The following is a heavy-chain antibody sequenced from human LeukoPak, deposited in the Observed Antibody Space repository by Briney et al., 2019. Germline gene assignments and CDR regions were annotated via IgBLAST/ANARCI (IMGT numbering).Heavy chain of an antibody. J-gene: IGHJ4*02. Sequence: SGPTLVNPTQSLTLTCTFSGFSLSTVEVAVAWIRQPPGKALEWLALTYRNDDKRYSPSLKDRLSITGDTSRSQVVLTLTNMDPVDTATYHCARTGSWSRPYFDYWGQGMLVTVSS. V-gene: IGHV2-5*01. CDR1: GFSLSTVEVA. D-gene: IGHD6-13*01. CDR3: ARTGSWSRPYFDY. CDR2: TYRNDDK.